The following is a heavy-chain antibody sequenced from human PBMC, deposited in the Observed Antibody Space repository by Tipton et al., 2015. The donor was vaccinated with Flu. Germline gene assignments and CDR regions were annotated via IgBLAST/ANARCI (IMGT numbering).Heavy chain of an antibody. D-gene: IGHD3-10*02. CDR1: GFSISSGYY. J-gene: IGHJ4*02. V-gene: IGHV4-38-2*01. Sequence: GLVKPSETLSLTCAVSGFSISSGYYWTWIRQRPGKGLEWIGCIYYSGSTYSNPSLESRITISVDTSQNQFSLRLSSVTAADTAVYYCARHTGDSVRGVIDYWGQGTLVTVSS. CDR3: ARHTGDSVRGVIDY. CDR2: IYYSGST.